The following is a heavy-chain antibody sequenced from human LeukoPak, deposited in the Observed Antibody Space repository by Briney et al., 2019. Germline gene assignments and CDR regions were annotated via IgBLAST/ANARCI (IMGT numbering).Heavy chain of an antibody. J-gene: IGHJ3*02. V-gene: IGHV1-3*03. Sequence: ASVKVSCKASGYTFTSYAMHWVRQAPGQRLEWMGWINAGNGNTKYSQEFQGRVTITRDTSASTAYMELSSLRSEDMAVYYCARDSIITMVRGVIIIGYAFDIWGQGTMVTVSS. CDR3: ARDSIITMVRGVIIIGYAFDI. CDR2: INAGNGNT. D-gene: IGHD3-10*01. CDR1: GYTFTSYA.